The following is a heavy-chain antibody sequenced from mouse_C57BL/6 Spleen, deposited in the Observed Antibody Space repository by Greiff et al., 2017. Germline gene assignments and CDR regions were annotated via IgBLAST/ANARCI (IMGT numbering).Heavy chain of an antibody. CDR2: INPSNGGT. CDR3: ARSLYAMDY. CDR1: GYTFTDYN. V-gene: IGHV1-22*01. Sequence: VQLEQSGPELVKPGASVKMSCKASGYTFTDYNMYWVKQSHGKSLEWIGYINPSNGGTSYNQKFKGKATLTVNKSSSTAYIELRSLTSEDSAVYYCARSLYAMDYWGQGTSVTVSS. J-gene: IGHJ4*01.